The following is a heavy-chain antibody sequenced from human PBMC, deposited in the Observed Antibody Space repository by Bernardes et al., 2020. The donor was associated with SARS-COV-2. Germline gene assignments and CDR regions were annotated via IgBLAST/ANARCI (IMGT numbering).Heavy chain of an antibody. J-gene: IGHJ2*01. CDR3: ARDLSHLVRRGFDP. D-gene: IGHD3-10*01. CDR1: GGSISSYY. Sequence: SETLSLTCTVSGGSISSYYWAWIRQPPGKGLEWIGYIYYSGSTNYNPSLKSRVTISVDRSQNQFSLNLSSVTPADTAVYYCARDLSHLVRRGFDPWGRGTLVTVSS. CDR2: IYYSGST. V-gene: IGHV4-59*01.